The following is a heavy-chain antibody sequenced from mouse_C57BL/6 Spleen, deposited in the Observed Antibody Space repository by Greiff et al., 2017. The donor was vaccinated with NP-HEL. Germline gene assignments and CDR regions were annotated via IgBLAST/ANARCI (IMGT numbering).Heavy chain of an antibody. V-gene: IGHV1-15*01. D-gene: IGHD1-1*01. J-gene: IGHJ3*01. Sequence: VQLQESGAELVRPGASVTLSCKASGYTFTDYEMHWVKQTPVHGLEWIGAIDPETGGTAYNQKFKGKAILTADKSSSTAYMELRSLTSEDSAVYYCTSPLYYGSTPFDYWGQGTLVTVSA. CDR1: GYTFTDYE. CDR3: TSPLYYGSTPFDY. CDR2: IDPETGGT.